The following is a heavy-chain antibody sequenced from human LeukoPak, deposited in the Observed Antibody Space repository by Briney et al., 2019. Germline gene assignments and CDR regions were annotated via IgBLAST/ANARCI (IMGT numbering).Heavy chain of an antibody. CDR2: INPNSGGT. D-gene: IGHD3-10*01. CDR1: GYTFTGYY. V-gene: IGHV1-2*02. CDR3: AREAVRGYPTPLRY. Sequence: ASVKVSCKASGYTFTGYYMHWVRQAPGQGLEWMGWINPNSGGTNYAQKFQGRVTMTRDTSISTAYMELSRLRSDDTAMYYCAREAVRGYPTPLRYWGQGTLVTVSS. J-gene: IGHJ4*02.